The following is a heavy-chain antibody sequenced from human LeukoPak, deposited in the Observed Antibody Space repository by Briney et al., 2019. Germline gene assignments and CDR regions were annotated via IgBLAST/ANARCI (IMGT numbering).Heavy chain of an antibody. CDR1: GYTFTSYY. CDR3: ATINWDRNWFDP. J-gene: IGHJ5*02. V-gene: IGHV1-46*01. D-gene: IGHD7-27*01. Sequence: ASVKVSCKASGYTFTSYYMHWVRQAPGQGLEWMGIINPSGGSTSYAQKFQGRVTMTRDTSTSTVYMELSSLRSEDTAVYYCATINWDRNWFDPWGQGTLVTVSS. CDR2: INPSGGST.